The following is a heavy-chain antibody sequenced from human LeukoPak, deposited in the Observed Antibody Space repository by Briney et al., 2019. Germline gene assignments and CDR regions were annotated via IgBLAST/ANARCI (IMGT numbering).Heavy chain of an antibody. Sequence: GGSLRLSCAASGFTFSSYWMHWVRQSPGRGLVWVSRIKSDGSTNYAESVKGRFTISRDNAKNTVSLQMNSLRAEDTGVYYCARAPSEIGGYYPEYFRHWGQGTLVTVSS. V-gene: IGHV3-74*01. CDR2: IKSDGST. J-gene: IGHJ1*01. CDR3: ARAPSEIGGYYPEYFRH. D-gene: IGHD3-22*01. CDR1: GFTFSSYW.